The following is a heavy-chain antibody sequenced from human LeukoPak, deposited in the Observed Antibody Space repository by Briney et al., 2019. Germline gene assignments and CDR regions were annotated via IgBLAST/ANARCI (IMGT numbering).Heavy chain of an antibody. CDR1: GVSINRGY. Sequence: PSETLSLTCSVSGVSINRGYWSWLRQPPGRSLEWIGYIYYSRTTKYNPSLESRVTISVDTSKSQFSLNLTSVTAADTAVYFCAREVHLGAFDLWGQGTVVTVSS. CDR2: IYYSRTT. D-gene: IGHD3-16*01. V-gene: IGHV4-59*01. CDR3: AREVHLGAFDL. J-gene: IGHJ3*01.